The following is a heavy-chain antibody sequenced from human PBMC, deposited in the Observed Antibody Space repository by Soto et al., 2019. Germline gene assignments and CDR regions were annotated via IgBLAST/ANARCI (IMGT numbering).Heavy chain of an antibody. J-gene: IGHJ6*02. CDR2: INAGNGNT. Sequence: QVQLVQSGAEVKKPGASVKVSCKASGYTFTSYAMHWVRQAPGQRLEWMGWINAGNGNTKYSQKFQGRVTITRDTSASTAYRELSSLRSEDTAVYYCASEYCGGDCYSAARYGMDVWGQGTTVTVSS. CDR3: ASEYCGGDCYSAARYGMDV. D-gene: IGHD2-21*02. CDR1: GYTFTSYA. V-gene: IGHV1-3*01.